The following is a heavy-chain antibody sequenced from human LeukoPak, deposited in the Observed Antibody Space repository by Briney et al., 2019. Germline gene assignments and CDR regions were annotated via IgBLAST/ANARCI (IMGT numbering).Heavy chain of an antibody. Sequence: GASVKVSCMASGYTFINYGISWVRQAPGQGLEWMGWINGYNGSTNYAQKLQGRVSMTTDTSTNTAYMELRSLRSDDTAEYYCAREGAGSGWPDYWGQGTLVTVSS. CDR3: AREGAGSGWPDY. D-gene: IGHD6-19*01. J-gene: IGHJ4*02. CDR1: GYTFINYG. V-gene: IGHV1-18*01. CDR2: INGYNGST.